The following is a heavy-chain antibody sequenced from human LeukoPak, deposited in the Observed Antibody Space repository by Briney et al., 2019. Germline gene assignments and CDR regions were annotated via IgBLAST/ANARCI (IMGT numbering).Heavy chain of an antibody. CDR3: VRAAMPYIINGRRFDY. D-gene: IGHD2-2*01. Sequence: GGSLRLSCAASGFTSSAYDMHWVRQITGGGLEWVSTSGTFGDTFYSDSVKGRFTISRENAKNSVHLQMNSLRVEDSAIYFCVRAAMPYIINGRRFDYWGQGTLVTVSS. CDR1: GFTSSAYD. V-gene: IGHV3-13*04. CDR2: SGTFGDT. J-gene: IGHJ4*02.